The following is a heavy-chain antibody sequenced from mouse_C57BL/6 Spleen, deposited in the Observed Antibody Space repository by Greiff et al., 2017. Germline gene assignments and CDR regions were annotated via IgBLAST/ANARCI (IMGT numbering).Heavy chain of an antibody. D-gene: IGHD2-1*01. CDR3: ARGDGNYGNWYFDV. V-gene: IGHV1-80*01. CDR1: GYAFSSYW. J-gene: IGHJ1*03. Sequence: VQLKQSGAELVKPGASVKISCKASGYAFSSYWMNWVKQRPGKGLEWIGQIYPGDGDTNYNGKFKGKATLTADKSSSTAYMQLSSLTSEDSAVYFCARGDGNYGNWYFDVWGTGTTVTVSS. CDR2: IYPGDGDT.